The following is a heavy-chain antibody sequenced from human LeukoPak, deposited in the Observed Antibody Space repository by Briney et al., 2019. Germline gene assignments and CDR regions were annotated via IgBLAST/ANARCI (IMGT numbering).Heavy chain of an antibody. CDR1: GXIFSRFW. Sequence: GGSLRLSCAASGXIFSRFWMHWVRQAPGKGLVWVSRINSDGSSTSYADSVKGRFTISRDNAKNTLYLQMNSLRAEDTAVYYCALSSGWYGGLDPWGQGTLVTVSS. CDR3: ALSSGWYGGLDP. J-gene: IGHJ5*02. V-gene: IGHV3-74*01. D-gene: IGHD6-19*01. CDR2: INSDGSST.